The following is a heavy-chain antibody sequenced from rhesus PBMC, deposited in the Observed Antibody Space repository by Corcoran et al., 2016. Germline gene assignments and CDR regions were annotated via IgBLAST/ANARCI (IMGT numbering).Heavy chain of an antibody. D-gene: IGHD5-24*01. Sequence: EVQLVESGGGLVQPGGSLRLSCVASGFTFSSYGMHWVRQAPGKGLEWVAVRSYDGIKKYYAASWKDRFTIPRDNSKNMLYLRMNHLKLEDTAVYYCARGVQWVQLPLDYWGQGVLVTVSS. CDR3: ARGVQWVQLPLDY. CDR2: RSYDGIKK. CDR1: GFTFSSYG. V-gene: IGHV3-54*02. J-gene: IGHJ4*01.